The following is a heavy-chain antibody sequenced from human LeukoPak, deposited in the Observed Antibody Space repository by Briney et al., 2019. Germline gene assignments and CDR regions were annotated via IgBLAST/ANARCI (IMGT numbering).Heavy chain of an antibody. CDR2: INGDGSST. V-gene: IGHV3-74*01. D-gene: IGHD6-13*01. CDR3: ARERRYRQQLVAYYYYYGMDV. J-gene: IGHJ6*02. Sequence: GGSLRLSCAASGFTFSSYWMHWVRQAPGKGLVWVSRINGDGSSTSYADSVKGRFSISRDNTRNTVYMQMNSPRAEDTAVYYCARERRYRQQLVAYYYYYGMDVWGQGTTVTVSS. CDR1: GFTFSSYW.